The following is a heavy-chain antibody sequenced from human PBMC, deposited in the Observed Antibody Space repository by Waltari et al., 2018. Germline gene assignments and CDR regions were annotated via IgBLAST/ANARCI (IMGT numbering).Heavy chain of an antibody. D-gene: IGHD2-2*01. J-gene: IGHJ4*02. CDR2: ISWDGGST. CDR1: GFPFDDYA. V-gene: IGHV3-43D*03. Sequence: EVQLVESGGVVVQPGGSLRLFCAASGFPFDDYAMPWVRPAPGKGLEWVSLISWDGGSTYYADSVKGRFTISRDNSKNSLYLQMNSLRAEDTALYYCAKDTSSSTSRSYFDYWGQGTLVTVSS. CDR3: AKDTSSSTSRSYFDY.